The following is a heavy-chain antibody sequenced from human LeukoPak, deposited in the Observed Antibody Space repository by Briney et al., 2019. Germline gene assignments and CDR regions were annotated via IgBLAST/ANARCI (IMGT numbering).Heavy chain of an antibody. Sequence: GGSLRLSCAASGFTFSAYGTSWFRQAPGKGLEWVSAITYSSGNTYYADSVKGRFTISRDNSKNTLYLQMNSLRAEDTALYYCAKDGTGCGGDCYSDYWGQGTLVTVSS. CDR2: ITYSSGNT. J-gene: IGHJ4*02. CDR3: AKDGTGCGGDCYSDY. D-gene: IGHD2-21*02. V-gene: IGHV3-23*01. CDR1: GFTFSAYG.